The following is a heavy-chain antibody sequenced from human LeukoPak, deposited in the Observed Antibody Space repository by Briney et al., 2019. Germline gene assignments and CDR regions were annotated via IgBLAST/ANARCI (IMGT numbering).Heavy chain of an antibody. Sequence: GGSLRLSCAASGFTFSGSAMHWVRQASGKGLQWVGRIRSKANSYATAYAASVKGRFTISRDDSKNTAYLQMNSLKTDDTAVYYCTRHWFFDDYGDFKWFDPWGQGTPVTVSS. CDR2: IRSKANSYAT. V-gene: IGHV3-73*01. CDR3: TRHWFFDDYGDFKWFDP. D-gene: IGHD4-17*01. J-gene: IGHJ5*02. CDR1: GFTFSGSA.